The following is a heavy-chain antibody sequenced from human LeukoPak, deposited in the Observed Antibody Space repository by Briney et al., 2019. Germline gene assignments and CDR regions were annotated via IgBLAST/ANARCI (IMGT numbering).Heavy chain of an antibody. CDR1: GGSISSSSYY. V-gene: IGHV4-39*01. Sequence: SETLSLTCTVSGGSISSSSYYWGWIRQPPGKVLEWIGSIYYSGSTYYNPSLKSRVTISVDTSKNQFSLKLSSVTAADTAVYYCARHRSRYSNYVYYFDYWGQGTLVTVSS. J-gene: IGHJ4*02. CDR2: IYYSGST. D-gene: IGHD4-11*01. CDR3: ARHRSRYSNYVYYFDY.